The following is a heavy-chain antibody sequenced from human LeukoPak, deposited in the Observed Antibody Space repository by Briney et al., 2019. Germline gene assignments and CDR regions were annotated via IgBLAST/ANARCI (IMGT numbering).Heavy chain of an antibody. CDR2: IYYSGST. CDR3: ARSCRDGYDYGLRY. D-gene: IGHD5-24*01. V-gene: IGHV4-30-4*08. Sequence: PSQTLSLTCTVSGGSISSGDYYWSWIRQPPGKGLVWIGYIYYSGSTYYNPSLKSRVTISVDTSKNQFSLKLSSVTAADTAVYYCARSCRDGYDYGLRYWGQGTLVTVSS. CDR1: GGSISSGDYY. J-gene: IGHJ4*02.